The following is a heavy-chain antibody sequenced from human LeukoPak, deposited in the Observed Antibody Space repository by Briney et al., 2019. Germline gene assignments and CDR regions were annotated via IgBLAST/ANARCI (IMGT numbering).Heavy chain of an antibody. CDR3: AKGGYEYDSSGHNYFDY. J-gene: IGHJ4*02. V-gene: IGHV4-38-2*02. CDR2: IYHSGRT. CDR1: GYSISSGYY. D-gene: IGHD3-22*01. Sequence: SETLSLTCTVSGYSISSGYYWGWIRQPPGKGLEWIGSIYHSGRTFYNPSLKSRVTISVDTSKNQFSLKLTSVTAADTAVYYCAKGGYEYDSSGHNYFDYWGLGTLVTVSS.